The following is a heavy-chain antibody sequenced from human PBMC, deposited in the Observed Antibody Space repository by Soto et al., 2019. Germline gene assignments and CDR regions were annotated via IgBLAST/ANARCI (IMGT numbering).Heavy chain of an antibody. CDR1: GGSISSSSYY. CDR2: IYYSGCI. CDR3: ARDYYSSSSHWFDP. V-gene: IGHV4-39*02. D-gene: IGHD6-6*01. Sequence: PSETLSLTCTVSGGSISSSSYYWGWIRQPPGKGLEWIGSIYYSGCIYYNPSLKSRVTISVDTSKNQFSLKLSSVTAADTAVYYCARDYYSSSSHWFDPWGQGTLVTVSS. J-gene: IGHJ5*02.